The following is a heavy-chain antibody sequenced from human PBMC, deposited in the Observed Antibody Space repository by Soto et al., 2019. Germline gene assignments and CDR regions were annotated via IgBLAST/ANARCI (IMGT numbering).Heavy chain of an antibody. J-gene: IGHJ6*02. V-gene: IGHV3-30*18. Sequence: GGSLRLSCAASGFTFSSYGMHWVRQAPGKGLEWVAVISYDGSNKYYADSVKGRFTISRDNSKNTLYLQMNSLRAEDTAVYYCAKDREGPNTGRIGGMDVWGQGTTVTVSS. CDR3: AKDREGPNTGRIGGMDV. CDR1: GFTFSSYG. D-gene: IGHD2-15*01. CDR2: ISYDGSNK.